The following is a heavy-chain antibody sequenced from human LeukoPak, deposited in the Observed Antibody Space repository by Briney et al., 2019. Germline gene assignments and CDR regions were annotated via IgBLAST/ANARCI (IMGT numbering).Heavy chain of an antibody. J-gene: IGHJ5*02. D-gene: IGHD3-10*01. V-gene: IGHV4-31*03. Sequence: SETLSLTCTVSGGSISSGGYYWSWIRQHPGKGLEWIGYIYYSGSTYYNPSLKSRVTISVDTSKNQFSLKLSSVTAADTAVYYCARLVYYSRSDNWFDPWGQGTLVTVSS. CDR2: IYYSGST. CDR1: GGSISSGGYY. CDR3: ARLVYYSRSDNWFDP.